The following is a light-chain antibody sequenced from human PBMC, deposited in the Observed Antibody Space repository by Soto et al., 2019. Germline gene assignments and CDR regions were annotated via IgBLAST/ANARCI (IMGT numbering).Light chain of an antibody. CDR3: SSYRSSSATYV. CDR1: IGDVGGHDY. V-gene: IGLV2-14*01. Sequence: QSVLTQPSSVSGSPGQSITISCAGTIGDVGGHDYVSWYQQHPGRAPKLIMSEVTNRPSGVSDRFSGSKSGNTASLTISGLQAEDEDDYYCSSYRSSSATYVFGSGTKVTVL. J-gene: IGLJ1*01. CDR2: EVT.